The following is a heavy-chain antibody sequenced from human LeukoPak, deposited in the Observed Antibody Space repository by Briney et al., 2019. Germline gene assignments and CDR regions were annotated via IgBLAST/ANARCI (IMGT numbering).Heavy chain of an antibody. CDR2: INHSGST. D-gene: IGHD4-23*01. J-gene: IGHJ3*02. V-gene: IGHV4-34*01. CDR3: AREVAVEDAFDI. Sequence: SETLSLTCAVYGGSFSGYYWSWIRQPPGKGLEWIGEINHSGSTNYNPSLKSRVTISVDTSKNQFSLKLSSVTAADTAVYYCAREVAVEDAFDIWGQGTKVTVSS. CDR1: GGSFSGYY.